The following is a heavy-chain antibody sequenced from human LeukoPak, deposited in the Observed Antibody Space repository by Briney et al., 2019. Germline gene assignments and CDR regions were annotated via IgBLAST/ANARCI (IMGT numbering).Heavy chain of an antibody. J-gene: IGHJ4*02. D-gene: IGHD2-2*01. Sequence: GGSLRLSCAASGFTFSSNGMHWVRQAPGKGLEWVAFIRYDGSNKYYADSVKGRFTISRDNSKNTLYLQMNSLRAEDTAVYYCAKDRNAQYYFDYWGQGTLVTVSS. CDR3: AKDRNAQYYFDY. CDR1: GFTFSSNG. CDR2: IRYDGSNK. V-gene: IGHV3-30*02.